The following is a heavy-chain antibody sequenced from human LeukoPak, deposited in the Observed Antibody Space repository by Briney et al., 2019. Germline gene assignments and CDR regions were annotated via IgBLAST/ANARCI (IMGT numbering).Heavy chain of an antibody. CDR1: GFTFSSYS. CDR2: ISSSGSTI. J-gene: IGHJ4*02. V-gene: IGHV3-48*04. D-gene: IGHD3-22*01. Sequence: GGSLRLSCAASGFTFSSYSMNWVRQAPGKGLGWVSYISSSGSTIYYADSVKGRFTISRDNAKNSLYLQMNNLRAEDTAVYYCARSGYDSSGYRIEDYWGQGTLVTVSS. CDR3: ARSGYDSSGYRIEDY.